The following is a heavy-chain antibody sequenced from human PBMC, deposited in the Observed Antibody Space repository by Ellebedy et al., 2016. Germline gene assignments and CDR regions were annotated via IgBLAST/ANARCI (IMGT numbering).Heavy chain of an antibody. D-gene: IGHD3-10*01. CDR1: GYTFTNYD. CDR3: ARGLYYYGSGSYYSRGWFDP. CDR2: MNPDTGDR. V-gene: IGHV1-8*01. Sequence: ASVKVSXXASGYTFTNYDINWVRQASGQGLEWMGWMNPDTGDRVYAQKFQGRLTMTTNTSITTAFMELSSLRSEDTAVYYCARGLYYYGSGSYYSRGWFDPWGQGTLVTVSS. J-gene: IGHJ5*02.